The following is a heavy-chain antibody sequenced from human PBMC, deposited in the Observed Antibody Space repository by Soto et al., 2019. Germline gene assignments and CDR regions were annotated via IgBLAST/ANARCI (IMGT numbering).Heavy chain of an antibody. CDR2: ISGSGGST. D-gene: IGHD3-22*01. Sequence: PGGSLRLSCAASGFTFSSYAMSWVRQAPGKGLEWVSAISGSGGSTYYADSVKGRFTISRDNSKNTLYLQMNSLRAEDTAVYYCAKDIPYYYDSSGYYRGIFDYWGQGTLVTVSS. V-gene: IGHV3-23*01. CDR1: GFTFSSYA. CDR3: AKDIPYYYDSSGYYRGIFDY. J-gene: IGHJ4*02.